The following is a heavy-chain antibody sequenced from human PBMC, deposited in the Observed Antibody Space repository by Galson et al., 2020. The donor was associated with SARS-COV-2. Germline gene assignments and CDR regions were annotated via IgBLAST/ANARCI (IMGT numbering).Heavy chain of an antibody. CDR2: ISWDGGST. J-gene: IGHJ4*02. Sequence: GESLKISCAASGFTFDDYAMHWVRQAPGKGLEWVSLISWDGGSTYYADSVKGRFTISRDNSKNSLYLQMNSLRAEDTALYYCAKDIAPSSWTPYFDYWGQGTLVTVSS. D-gene: IGHD6-13*01. CDR1: GFTFDDYA. CDR3: AKDIAPSSWTPYFDY. V-gene: IGHV3-43D*03.